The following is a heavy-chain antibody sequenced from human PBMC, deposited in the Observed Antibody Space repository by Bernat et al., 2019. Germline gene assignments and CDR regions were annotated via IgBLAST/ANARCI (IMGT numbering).Heavy chain of an antibody. CDR2: IDPSDSYT. D-gene: IGHD3-10*01. J-gene: IGHJ6*02. Sequence: EVQLVESGAEVKKPGESLRISCKGSGYSFTSYWISWVRQMPGKGLEWMGRIDPSDSYTNYSPSFQGHVTISADKSISTAYLQWSSLKASDTAMYYCARPGSSGSYYYYYYGMDVWGQGTTVTVSS. V-gene: IGHV5-10-1*01. CDR1: GYSFTSYW. CDR3: ARPGSSGSYYYYYYGMDV.